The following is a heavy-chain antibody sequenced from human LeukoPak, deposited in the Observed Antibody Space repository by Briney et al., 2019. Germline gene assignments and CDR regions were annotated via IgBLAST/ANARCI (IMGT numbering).Heavy chain of an antibody. CDR1: GFTFSDYY. Sequence: PAGSLRLSCAASGFTFSDYYMSWIRQAPGKGLEWVSYISSSSSYTNYADSVKGRFTISRDNAKNSLYLQMNSLRAEDTAVYYCARAGYCSGGSCYISYYYGMDVWGQGTTVTVSS. J-gene: IGHJ6*02. CDR2: ISSSSSYT. V-gene: IGHV3-11*05. CDR3: ARAGYCSGGSCYISYYYGMDV. D-gene: IGHD2-15*01.